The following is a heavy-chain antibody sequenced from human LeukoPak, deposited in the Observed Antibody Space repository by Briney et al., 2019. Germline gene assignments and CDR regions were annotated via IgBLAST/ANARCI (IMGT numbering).Heavy chain of an antibody. CDR3: AREERAMYYFDY. Sequence: PGGSLRLSCAASGFTFSSYAMHWVRQAPGKGLKWVAVISYDGSNKYYADSVKGRFTISRDNSKNTLYLQMNSLRAEDTAVYYCAREERAMYYFDYWGQGTLVTVSS. V-gene: IGHV3-30-3*01. CDR2: ISYDGSNK. J-gene: IGHJ4*02. CDR1: GFTFSSYA. D-gene: IGHD1-1*01.